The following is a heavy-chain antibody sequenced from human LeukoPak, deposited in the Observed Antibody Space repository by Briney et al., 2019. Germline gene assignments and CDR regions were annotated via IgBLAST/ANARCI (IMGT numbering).Heavy chain of an antibody. V-gene: IGHV4-4*08. J-gene: IGHJ3*02. Sequence: SETLSLTCTVSGGSISSYYWSWIRQPPGKGLEWIGRIYTSGSTNYNPSLKSRVTISVDTSKNQFSLKLSSVTAADTAVYYCARDTYYYDSSGYLGDAFDIWGQGTMVTVSS. CDR1: GGSISSYY. CDR3: ARDTYYYDSSGYLGDAFDI. CDR2: IYTSGST. D-gene: IGHD3-22*01.